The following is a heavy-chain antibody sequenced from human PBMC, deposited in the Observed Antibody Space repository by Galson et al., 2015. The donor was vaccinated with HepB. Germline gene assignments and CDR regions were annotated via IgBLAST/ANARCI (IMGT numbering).Heavy chain of an antibody. D-gene: IGHD6-19*01. CDR1: GYTLSNYA. CDR2: IGGGGATT. V-gene: IGHV3-23*01. J-gene: IGHJ3*02. Sequence: SLRLSCAASGYTLSNYAMSWVRQAPGKGLQWVSAIGGGGATTYYADSVKGRFTISRDNSKNTLYLQMNSLRAEDTDLYYCAKAGGSFSSGWPEAFDIWGQVTMVTVSS. CDR3: AKAGGSFSSGWPEAFDI.